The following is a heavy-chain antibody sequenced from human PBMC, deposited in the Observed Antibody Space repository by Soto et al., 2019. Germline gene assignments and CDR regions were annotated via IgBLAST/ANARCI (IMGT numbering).Heavy chain of an antibody. V-gene: IGHV4-59*01. CDR1: GGSISSYY. CDR2: IYYSGST. CDR3: ARWDATRYFDY. D-gene: IGHD1-26*01. J-gene: IGHJ4*02. Sequence: QVQLQESGPGLVKPSETLSLTCTVSGGSISSYYWSWIRQPPGKGLEWIGYIYYSGSTNYNPSLKSRVTISVDTSKNQFSLKLSSVTAADTAVYYCARWDATRYFDYWGQGTLVTDSS.